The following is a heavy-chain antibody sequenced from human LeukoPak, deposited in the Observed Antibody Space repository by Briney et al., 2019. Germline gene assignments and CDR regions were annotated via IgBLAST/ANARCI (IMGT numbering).Heavy chain of an antibody. Sequence: ASVKVSCKASGYTFTGYYMHWVRQAPGQGLEWMGWINPNSGGTNCAQKFQGRVTMTRDTSISTAYMELSRLRSDDTAVYYCAREADGDYFDYWGQGTLVTVSS. J-gene: IGHJ4*02. CDR1: GYTFTGYY. CDR3: AREADGDYFDY. V-gene: IGHV1-2*02. CDR2: INPNSGGT. D-gene: IGHD4-17*01.